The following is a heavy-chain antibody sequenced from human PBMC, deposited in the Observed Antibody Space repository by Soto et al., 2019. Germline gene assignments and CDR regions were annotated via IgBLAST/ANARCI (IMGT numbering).Heavy chain of an antibody. CDR2: INHSGSS. CDR1: GGSLSGFY. J-gene: IGHJ2*01. CDR3: ARMAGPWYFDL. V-gene: IGHV4-34*01. Sequence: SETLSLTCAVHGGSLSGFYWTWIRQPPGKGLEWIGEINHSGSSNYNPPLKSRVTMSLDTSRNQFSLSLNSVTAADTAVYYCARMAGPWYFDLWGRGTLVTVSS.